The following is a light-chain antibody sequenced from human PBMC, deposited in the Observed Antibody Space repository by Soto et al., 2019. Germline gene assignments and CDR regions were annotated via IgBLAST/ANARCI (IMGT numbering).Light chain of an antibody. V-gene: IGKV1-5*03. CDR2: KAS. CDR1: QSISPW. Sequence: DIQMTQSPSTLSASVGDRVTITCRASQSISPWLAWYQQKPGTAPKLLIYKASSLESGVPSRFSGSASGTEFTLTISSLQPDDFATYYCQHYSGYSTFGQATQVDIK. J-gene: IGKJ1*01. CDR3: QHYSGYST.